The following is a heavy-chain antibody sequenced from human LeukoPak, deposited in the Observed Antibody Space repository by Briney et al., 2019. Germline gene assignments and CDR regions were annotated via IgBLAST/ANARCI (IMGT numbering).Heavy chain of an antibody. CDR1: GESFADYY. CDR3: ARGTAAAAFGFDH. D-gene: IGHD6-13*01. Sequence: SETLFLTCAVYGESFADYYWSWIRQSPGKGLEWIGEINHSGSSNDSPSLKSRVTILINTSKSQFSLKLTSVTAADTAIYYCARGTAAAAFGFDHWGQGNLVIVSS. CDR2: INHSGSS. V-gene: IGHV4-34*01. J-gene: IGHJ4*02.